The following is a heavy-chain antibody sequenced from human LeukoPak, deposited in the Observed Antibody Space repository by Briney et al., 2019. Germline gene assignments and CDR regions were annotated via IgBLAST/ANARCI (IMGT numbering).Heavy chain of an antibody. Sequence: GGSLRLSRAASGFTFRAYAMSWVRQAPGKGLEWVSSISDSGGSTYYADSVKGRFTISRDNSKNTLYLQMSSLGAEDTAVYYCARGRRSSCYSGVDSWGQGTLVTVSS. D-gene: IGHD2-2*02. CDR2: ISDSGGST. CDR3: ARGRRSSCYSGVDS. V-gene: IGHV3-23*01. J-gene: IGHJ4*02. CDR1: GFTFRAYA.